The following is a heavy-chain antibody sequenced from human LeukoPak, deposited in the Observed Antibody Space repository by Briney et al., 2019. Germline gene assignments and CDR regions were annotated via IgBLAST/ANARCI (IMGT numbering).Heavy chain of an antibody. CDR2: IHYDGSNN. CDR1: GFIFSTYN. J-gene: IGHJ4*02. Sequence: GGSLRLSCATSGFIFSTYNMNWVRQAPGKGLEWVAFIHYDGSNNYYADSVKGRFTISRDNSKNTLYLQMNTLRADDTAVYYCAKDHGSSDWYYFDYWGQGTLVTVSS. D-gene: IGHD6-13*01. V-gene: IGHV3-30*02. CDR3: AKDHGSSDWYYFDY.